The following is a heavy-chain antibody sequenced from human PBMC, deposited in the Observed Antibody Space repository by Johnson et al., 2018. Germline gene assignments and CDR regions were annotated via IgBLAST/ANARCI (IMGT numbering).Heavy chain of an antibody. CDR3: ARPYCSGGSGYRDAFDI. V-gene: IGHV1-69*01. CDR1: GGTFSSYA. J-gene: IGHJ3*02. D-gene: IGHD2-15*01. Sequence: QVQLVQSGAEVKKPGSSVKVSCKASGGTFSSYAISWVRQAPGQGLEWMGGIIPIFGTANYAQKFQGRVTITADESTSTAYRELSSLRAEDAAGYYCARPYCSGGSGYRDAFDIWGQGTMVTVSS. CDR2: IIPIFGTA.